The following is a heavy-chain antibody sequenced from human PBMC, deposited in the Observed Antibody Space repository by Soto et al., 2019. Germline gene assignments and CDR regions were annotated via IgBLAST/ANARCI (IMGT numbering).Heavy chain of an antibody. CDR3: ARDELGTMVRYGMDV. CDR2: ISYDGSNK. Sequence: PGGSLRLSCAASGFTFSSYAMHWVRQAPGKGLEWVAVISYDGSNKYYADSVKGRFTISRDNSKNTLYLQMNSLRAEDTAVYYCARDELGTMVRYGMDVWGQGTTVTVSS. V-gene: IGHV3-30-3*01. J-gene: IGHJ6*02. D-gene: IGHD3-10*01. CDR1: GFTFSSYA.